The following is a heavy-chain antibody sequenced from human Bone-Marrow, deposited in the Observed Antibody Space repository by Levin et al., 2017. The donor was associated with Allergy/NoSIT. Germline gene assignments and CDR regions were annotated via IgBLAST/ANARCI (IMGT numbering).Heavy chain of an antibody. CDR2: IIPIFGTA. Sequence: ASVKVSCKASGGTFSSYAISWVRQAPGQGLEWMGGIIPIFGTANYAQKFQGRVTITADESTSTAYMELSSLRSEDTAVYYCAISVVVVTSYYYGMDVWGQGTTVTVSS. V-gene: IGHV1-69*13. D-gene: IGHD2-15*01. CDR3: AISVVVVTSYYYGMDV. CDR1: GGTFSSYA. J-gene: IGHJ6*02.